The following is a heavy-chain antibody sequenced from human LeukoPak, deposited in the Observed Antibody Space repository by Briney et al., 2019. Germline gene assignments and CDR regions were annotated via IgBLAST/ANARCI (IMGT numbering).Heavy chain of an antibody. J-gene: IGHJ4*02. D-gene: IGHD2-21*01. CDR2: IIPIFGTA. V-gene: IGHV1-69*13. CDR3: ARLASNSPNYIDY. Sequence: GASVKVSCKASGRTFSSYAIRWVRQAPGQGLEWMGGIIPIFGTANYAQKFQGRVTITADESTSTAYMELSSLRSEDTAVYYCARLASNSPNYIDYWGQGTLVTVSS. CDR1: GRTFSSYA.